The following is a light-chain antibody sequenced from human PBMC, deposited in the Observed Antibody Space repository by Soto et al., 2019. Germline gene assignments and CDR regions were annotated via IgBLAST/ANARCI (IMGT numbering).Light chain of an antibody. J-gene: IGLJ2*01. CDR3: QSYDSSLTGAV. V-gene: IGLV1-40*01. CDR1: SSNIRAGYD. CDR2: GNS. Sequence: QSVLTQPPSVSGAPGQRVTISCTGSSSNIRAGYDVYWYQQLPGPAPKLLIYGNSNRPSGVPERFSGSKSATSASLAITGLQAEDEADYYCQSYDSSLTGAVFGGGTKLTVL.